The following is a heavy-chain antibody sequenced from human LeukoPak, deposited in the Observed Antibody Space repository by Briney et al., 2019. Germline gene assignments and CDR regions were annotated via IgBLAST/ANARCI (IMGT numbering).Heavy chain of an antibody. V-gene: IGHV3-21*01. J-gene: IGHJ4*02. D-gene: IGHD2-2*02. CDR3: ARSAPATAITDY. CDR2: ISDGGTYK. CDR1: GFTLRTYS. Sequence: PGGSLRLPCAASGFTLRTYSMNWVRQAPGKGLEWVSSISDGGTYKYYADSVKGRFTISRDSAKNSLYLQMNSLRAEDTAVYYCARSAPATAITDYWGQGTLVTVSS.